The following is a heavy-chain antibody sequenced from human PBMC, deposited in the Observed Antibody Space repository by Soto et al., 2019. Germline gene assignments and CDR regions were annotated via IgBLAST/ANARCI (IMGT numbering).Heavy chain of an antibody. CDR1: GGSINSGGYY. CDR3: AKGSIAVAGSHHCFDY. Sequence: SETLSLTCTVSGGSINSGGYYWSWIRQYPGKGLEWIGYIHYSGSTYYNPSLKSRVTISIDTSTKQFSLKLTSVTAADTAVYYCAKGSIAVAGSHHCFDYWGQGTLVTVSS. CDR2: IHYSGST. V-gene: IGHV4-31*03. D-gene: IGHD6-19*01. J-gene: IGHJ4*02.